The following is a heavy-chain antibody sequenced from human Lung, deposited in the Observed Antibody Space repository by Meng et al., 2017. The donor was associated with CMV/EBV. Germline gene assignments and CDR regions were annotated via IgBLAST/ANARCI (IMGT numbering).Heavy chain of an antibody. V-gene: IGHV1-69*10. Sequence: SVKVSCKASGDTFSKYVTSWVRQAPGQGLEWMGGIIPMRTTTNYAQRFQGRVTITADMPAATVYMELSSLRSEDTAVYYCVTSEEFYHFRSGWEWYYHYGLDVWGPGTXVTVSS. CDR2: IIPMRTTT. J-gene: IGHJ6*02. CDR3: VTSEEFYHFRSGWEWYYHYGLDV. CDR1: GDTFSKYV. D-gene: IGHD3-3*01.